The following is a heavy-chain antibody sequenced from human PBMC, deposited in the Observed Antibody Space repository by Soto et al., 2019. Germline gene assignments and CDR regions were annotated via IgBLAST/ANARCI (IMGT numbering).Heavy chain of an antibody. CDR3: TTPDLVASGDT. D-gene: IGHD2-8*02. CDR2: IRNKADSYTT. CDR1: GFTFSDHY. J-gene: IGHJ3*02. Sequence: GGSLRLSCAASGFTFSDHYMDWVRQAPGKGLEWVGRIRNKADSYTTEYAASVKGRFTISRHDSKNTLYLQINNLKTEDTGVYYCTTPDLVASGDTWGQGTMVT. V-gene: IGHV3-72*01.